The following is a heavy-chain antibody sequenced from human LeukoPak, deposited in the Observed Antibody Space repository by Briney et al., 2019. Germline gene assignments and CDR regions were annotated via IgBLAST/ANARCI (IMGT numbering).Heavy chain of an antibody. CDR1: GYTFTRYD. J-gene: IGHJ4*02. Sequence: GASVTVSCKASGYTFTRYDITWVRPAPGQGVEGMGWMSPNSGNTGYAQKFQGRVTMTKNTSITTAYMELSSLTSEDTAVYYCARETTIPLYYFDYWGLGSQVTVSP. CDR2: MSPNSGNT. D-gene: IGHD3-9*01. V-gene: IGHV1-8*01. CDR3: ARETTIPLYYFDY.